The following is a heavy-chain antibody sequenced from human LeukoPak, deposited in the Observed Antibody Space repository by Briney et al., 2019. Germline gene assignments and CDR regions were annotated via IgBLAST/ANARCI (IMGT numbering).Heavy chain of an antibody. V-gene: IGHV5-51*01. CDR3: ARQSVRGYDRGLLGAALLGDGDAFDI. D-gene: IGHD5-12*01. Sequence: HGASLKISCKGSGYIFTSYWIGWVRPLPGKGLEWMGIIYPGDSDTRYSPSFQGQVTISADKSISTAYLQWSSLKASDTAMYYCARQSVRGYDRGLLGAALLGDGDAFDIWGQGTMVTVSS. CDR2: IYPGDSDT. CDR1: GYIFTSYW. J-gene: IGHJ3*02.